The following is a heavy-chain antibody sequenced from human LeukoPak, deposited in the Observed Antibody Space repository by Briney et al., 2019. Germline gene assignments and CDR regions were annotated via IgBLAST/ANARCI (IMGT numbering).Heavy chain of an antibody. CDR1: GFTFSSYA. CDR2: ISSSGGST. J-gene: IGHJ4*02. CDR3: ARGAWFGELLSSGYFDS. D-gene: IGHD3-10*01. Sequence: PGGSLRLSCAASGFTFSSYAMSWVRQAPGKGVEWVSTISSSGGSTYYADSVKGRFTVYRDNSKNTLHLQVNSLRAEDTAVYYCARGAWFGELLSSGYFDSWGQGTLVTVSS. V-gene: IGHV3-23*01.